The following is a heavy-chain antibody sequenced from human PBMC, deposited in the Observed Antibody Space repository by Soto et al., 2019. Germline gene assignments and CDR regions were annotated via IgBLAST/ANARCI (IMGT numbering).Heavy chain of an antibody. J-gene: IGHJ6*04. Sequence: PGVSLRLSCAASGFTFSSYAMSWVRQAPGKGLEWVSAISGSGGSTYYADSVKGRFTISRDNSKNTLYLQMNSLRAEDTAVYYCAKMDLRDGYKKYYYYYGMDVWGKGPTVTVSS. CDR1: GFTFSSYA. CDR2: ISGSGGST. V-gene: IGHV3-23*01. CDR3: AKMDLRDGYKKYYYYYGMDV. D-gene: IGHD5-12*01.